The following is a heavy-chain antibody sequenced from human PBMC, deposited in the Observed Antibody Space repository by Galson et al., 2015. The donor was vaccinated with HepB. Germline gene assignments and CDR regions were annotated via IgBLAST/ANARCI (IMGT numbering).Heavy chain of an antibody. CDR1: GYSFTRYN. Sequence: SVKVSCKASGYSFTRYNINWIRQAPGQGPEWMGWSSGYNGDTRYVQKFQDRVTMTRDTSTGTAYMELTSLRDDDTAVYYCARGGMATMGGPTFDYWGQGTLVTVSS. J-gene: IGHJ4*02. CDR2: SSGYNGDT. V-gene: IGHV1-18*01. D-gene: IGHD5-24*01. CDR3: ARGGMATMGGPTFDY.